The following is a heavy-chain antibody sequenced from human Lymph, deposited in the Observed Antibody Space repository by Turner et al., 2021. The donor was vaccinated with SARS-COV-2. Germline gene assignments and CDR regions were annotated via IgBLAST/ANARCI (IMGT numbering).Heavy chain of an antibody. V-gene: IGHV4-59*01. CDR1: GGAMNSNY. CDR3: ARETVNNWVDP. Sequence: QVQLQESGARLGKPLGTPSGTCTGSGGAMNSNYWSWIRQPPGKRLEGSGDIYYRGSTNDNPSLKSRVTISVDTSKNQFSLKLTSVTAADTAIYYCARETVNNWVDPWGQGILVTVSS. J-gene: IGHJ5*02. D-gene: IGHD2-21*02. CDR2: IYYRGST.